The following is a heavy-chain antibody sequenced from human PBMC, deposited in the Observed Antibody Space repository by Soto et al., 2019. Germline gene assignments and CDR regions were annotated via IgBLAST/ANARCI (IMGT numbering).Heavy chain of an antibody. V-gene: IGHV3-23*01. D-gene: IGHD1-26*01. Sequence: GSLRLSCAASGFTFSSYAMSWVRQAPGKGLEWVSAISGSGGSTYYADSVKGRFTISRDNSKNTLYLQMNSLRAEDTAVYYCAKEGSYSVNYYYGMDVWGQGTTVTVSS. J-gene: IGHJ6*02. CDR3: AKEGSYSVNYYYGMDV. CDR2: ISGSGGST. CDR1: GFTFSSYA.